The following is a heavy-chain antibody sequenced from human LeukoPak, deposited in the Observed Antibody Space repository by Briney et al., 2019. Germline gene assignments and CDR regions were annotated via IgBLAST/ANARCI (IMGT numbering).Heavy chain of an antibody. CDR3: ARRAGDYSHPYGY. D-gene: IGHD3-22*01. CDR1: GFTFDDYA. Sequence: PGGSLRLSCAASGFTFDDYAMHWVRQAPGKGLEWVSGISWNSGTIGYADSVKGRFTISRDNAKNSLYLQMNSLRAEDTALYYCARRAGDYSHPYGYWGQGTLVTVSS. CDR2: ISWNSGTI. J-gene: IGHJ4*02. V-gene: IGHV3-9*01.